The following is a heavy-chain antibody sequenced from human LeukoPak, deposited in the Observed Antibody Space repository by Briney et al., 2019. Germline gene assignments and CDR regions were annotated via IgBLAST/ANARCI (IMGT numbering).Heavy chain of an antibody. Sequence: GGSLRLSCEASGFTFRDHWMHWVRQAPGKGLEWVSVIYSGGSTYYADSVKGRFTISRDNSKNTLYLQMNSLRAEDTAVYYCARYSSSSFDYWGQGTLVTVSS. J-gene: IGHJ4*02. CDR2: IYSGGST. CDR1: GFTFRDHW. CDR3: ARYSSSSFDY. V-gene: IGHV3-66*01. D-gene: IGHD6-13*01.